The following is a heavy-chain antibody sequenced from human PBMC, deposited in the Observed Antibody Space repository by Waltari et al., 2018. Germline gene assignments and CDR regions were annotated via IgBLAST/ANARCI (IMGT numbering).Heavy chain of an antibody. Sequence: QLQLQESGPGLVKPSETLSLTCTVSGGSISSSSYYWGWIRQPPGKGVEWIGSIYYSGSNYYNPSLKSRVTISVDTSKNQFSLKLSSVTAADTAVYYCARSHTPGLDAFDIWGQGTMVTVSS. CDR1: GGSISSSSYY. J-gene: IGHJ3*02. D-gene: IGHD2-2*02. CDR3: ARSHTPGLDAFDI. V-gene: IGHV4-39*01. CDR2: IYYSGSN.